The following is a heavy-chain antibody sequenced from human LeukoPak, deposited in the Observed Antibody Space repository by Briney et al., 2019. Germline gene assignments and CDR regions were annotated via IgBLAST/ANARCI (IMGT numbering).Heavy chain of an antibody. CDR3: ARVGSYCSGGSCNRYNWFDP. CDR2: INPNSGGT. CDR1: GYTFTGYY. Sequence: ASVKVSCKASGYTFTGYYMHWVRQAPGQGLEWMGWINPNSGGTNYAQKFQGRVTMTRDTSISTAYMELSRLRSDDTAVYYCARVGSYCSGGSCNRYNWFDPWGQGTLVTVSS. V-gene: IGHV1-2*02. J-gene: IGHJ5*02. D-gene: IGHD2-15*01.